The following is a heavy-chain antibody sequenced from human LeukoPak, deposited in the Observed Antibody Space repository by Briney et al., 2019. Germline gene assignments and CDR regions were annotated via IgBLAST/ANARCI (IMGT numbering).Heavy chain of an antibody. CDR3: ARVGCSGGSCHSHSVY. Sequence: GASVKVSCKASGYTFTGYYMHWVRQAPGQGLEWMGWINPNSGNTNYAQKFQGRVTMTTETSTNTAYMELRSLSSDDTAVFYCARVGCSGGSCHSHSVYWGQGTLVTVSS. CDR1: GYTFTGYY. D-gene: IGHD2-15*01. CDR2: INPNSGNT. J-gene: IGHJ1*01. V-gene: IGHV1-2*02.